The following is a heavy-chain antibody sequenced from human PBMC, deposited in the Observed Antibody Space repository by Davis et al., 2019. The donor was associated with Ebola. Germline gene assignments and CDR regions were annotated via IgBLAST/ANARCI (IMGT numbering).Heavy chain of an antibody. Sequence: AASVKVSCKASGYTFTSYYMHWVRQAPGQGLEWMGRIIPILGIANYAQKFQGRVTITADKSTSTAYMELSSLRSEDTAVYYCARGPYGMDVWGQGTTVTVSS. CDR2: IIPILGIA. CDR1: GYTFTSYY. CDR3: ARGPYGMDV. J-gene: IGHJ6*02. V-gene: IGHV1-69*04.